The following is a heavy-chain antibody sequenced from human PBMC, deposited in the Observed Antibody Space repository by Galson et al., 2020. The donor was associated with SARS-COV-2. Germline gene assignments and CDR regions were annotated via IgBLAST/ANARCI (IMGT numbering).Heavy chain of an antibody. Sequence: GGSLRLSCAASGFTFSSYGMHWVRQAPGKGLEWVAVISYDGSNKYYADSVTGRFTISRDNSKNTLYLQMNSLRAEDTAVYYCAKDGWYYDFWRGYLSARPGEYYYYYYYMDVWGKGTTVTVSS. D-gene: IGHD3-3*01. CDR3: AKDGWYYDFWRGYLSARPGEYYYYYYYMDV. CDR2: ISYDGSNK. CDR1: GFTFSSYG. V-gene: IGHV3-30*18. J-gene: IGHJ6*03.